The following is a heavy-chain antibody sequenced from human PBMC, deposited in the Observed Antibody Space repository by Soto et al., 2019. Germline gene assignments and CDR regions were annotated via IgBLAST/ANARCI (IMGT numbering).Heavy chain of an antibody. CDR3: ARAGLRYFDWLLYDYYYYMDV. CDR1: GGTFSSYA. V-gene: IGHV1-69*05. CDR2: IIPIFSTA. J-gene: IGHJ6*03. Sequence: GASVKVSCKASGGTFSSYAISCVRQAPGQGLEWMGGIIPIFSTANYAQKFQGRVTMTRNTSISTAYMELSSLRSEDTAVYYCARAGLRYFDWLLYDYYYYMDVWGKGTTVTVSS. D-gene: IGHD3-9*01.